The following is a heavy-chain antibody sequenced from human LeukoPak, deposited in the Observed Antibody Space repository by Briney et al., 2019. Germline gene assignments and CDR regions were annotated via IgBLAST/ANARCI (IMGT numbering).Heavy chain of an antibody. CDR2: IRYDGSNK. D-gene: IGHD3-3*01. V-gene: IGHV3-30*02. CDR1: GFTFSSYG. J-gene: IGHJ4*02. CDR3: AKDVLRFSEWLLDY. Sequence: GGSLRLSCAASGFTFSSYGMHWVRQAPGKGLEWVAFIRYDGSNKYYADSVKGRFTISRDNSKNTLYLQMNSLRAEDTAVYYCAKDVLRFSEWLLDYWGQGTLVTVSS.